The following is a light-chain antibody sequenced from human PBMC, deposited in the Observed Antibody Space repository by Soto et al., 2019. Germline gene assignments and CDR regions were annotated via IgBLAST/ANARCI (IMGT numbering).Light chain of an antibody. CDR2: AVS. CDR1: SSDVGGENY. Sequence: QSALTQPASGSGSPGQSITISLIGSSSDVGGENYVSWYQQQPGKAPKLMIYAVSHRPFGVSDRFSGSKSGNTAALTISGLQAEDDADYYFCSFTNTNQEIFGGGNRLTVL. J-gene: IGLJ2*01. V-gene: IGLV2-14*03. CDR3: CSFTNTNQEI.